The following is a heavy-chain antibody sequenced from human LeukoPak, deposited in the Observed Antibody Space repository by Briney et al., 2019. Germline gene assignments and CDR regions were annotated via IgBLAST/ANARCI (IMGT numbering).Heavy chain of an antibody. J-gene: IGHJ3*02. CDR3: ARPGRDDSSGYSRKYDAFDI. CDR1: GYNFTSSW. CDR2: IYPRDSDT. D-gene: IGHD3-22*01. V-gene: IGHV5-51*01. Sequence: GESLKISCKGSGYNFTSSWIGWVRQMPGKGLEWMGIIYPRDSDTRYSPSFQGLVTISADKSISTAYLQWSSLKASDTAMYYCARPGRDDSSGYSRKYDAFDIWGQGTMVTVSS.